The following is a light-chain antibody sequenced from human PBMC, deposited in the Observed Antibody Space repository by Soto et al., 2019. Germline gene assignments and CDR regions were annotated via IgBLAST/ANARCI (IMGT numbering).Light chain of an antibody. V-gene: IGKV1-5*01. J-gene: IGKJ1*01. CDR2: DAS. CDR3: QQYNNWPRT. Sequence: DIQRTQSPSTLSASVGDRVTITGRASQSISSWLAWYQQKPGKAPKLLIYDASSLESGVPSRFSGSGSGTECTLTISSLQSEDFAVYYCQQYNNWPRTFGQGTKVDIK. CDR1: QSISSW.